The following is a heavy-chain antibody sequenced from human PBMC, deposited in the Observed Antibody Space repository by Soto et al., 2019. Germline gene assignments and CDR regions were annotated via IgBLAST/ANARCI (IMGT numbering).Heavy chain of an antibody. J-gene: IGHJ4*01. Sequence: ASLKVCGKTSGYTFTGYDLHWMRQAAVKGREWMGWISPDTGGTDLTQKVQGWVTMTRDTSISTAYMELSNVKPDDTAVYYCARAVGRDGSSWDRGAFDCWG. V-gene: IGHV1-2*04. CDR3: ARAVGRDGSSWDRGAFDC. D-gene: IGHD2-2*01. CDR2: ISPDTGGT. CDR1: GYTFTGYD.